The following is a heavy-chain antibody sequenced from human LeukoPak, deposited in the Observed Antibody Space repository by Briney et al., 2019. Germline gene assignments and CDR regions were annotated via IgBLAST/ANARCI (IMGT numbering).Heavy chain of an antibody. CDR1: GFTFSNAW. D-gene: IGHD3-16*02. J-gene: IGHJ4*02. Sequence: GGSLRLSCAASGFTFSNAWMSWVRRAPGKGLEWVGRIKSKTDGGTTDYAAPVKGRFTISRDDSKNTLYLQMNSLKTEDTAVYYCTTMDDYVWGSYRYGYWGQGTLVTVSS. CDR2: IKSKTDGGTT. CDR3: TTMDDYVWGSYRYGY. V-gene: IGHV3-15*01.